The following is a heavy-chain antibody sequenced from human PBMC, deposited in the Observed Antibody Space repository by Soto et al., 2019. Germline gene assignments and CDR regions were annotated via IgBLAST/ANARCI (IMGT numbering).Heavy chain of an antibody. J-gene: IGHJ6*02. Sequence: ASVKVSCKASGYSFTSYGISWLRQAPGQGLEWMGWISVYNGETNYAQKVQGRVTMTTDTSTSTAYVELRSLRSDDTAVFSCARDPPSGAGNYGRGAMDVWGQGTRVTVSS. CDR1: GYSFTSYG. CDR3: ARDPPSGAGNYGRGAMDV. CDR2: ISVYNGET. V-gene: IGHV1-18*04. D-gene: IGHD3-10*01.